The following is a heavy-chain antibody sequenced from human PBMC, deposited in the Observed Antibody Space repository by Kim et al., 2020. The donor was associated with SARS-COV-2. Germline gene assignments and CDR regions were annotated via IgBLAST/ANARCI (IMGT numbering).Heavy chain of an antibody. CDR2: IGIGGERT. Sequence: GGSLRLSCAASGFDFSSYAMNWVRQAPGKGLEWVSGIGIGGERTYYAESVKGRFTISRDYQRKTLFLQMNSLRADDTAVYYCAKSVTIVSSPLGSWGHGT. D-gene: IGHD4-17*01. CDR3: AKSVTIVSSPLGS. J-gene: IGHJ5*01. V-gene: IGHV3-23*01. CDR1: GFDFSSYA.